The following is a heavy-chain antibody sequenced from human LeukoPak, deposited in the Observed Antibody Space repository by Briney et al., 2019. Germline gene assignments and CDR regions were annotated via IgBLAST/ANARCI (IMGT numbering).Heavy chain of an antibody. CDR1: GYTFTSYA. Sequence: ASVKVSCKASGYTFTSYAMHWVRQAPGQRLEWMGWINAGNGNTKYSQKFQGRVTMTTDTSTSTAYMELRSLRSDDTAVYYCARAAGGAGYGMDVWGQGTTVTVSS. V-gene: IGHV1-3*01. CDR3: ARAAGGAGYGMDV. D-gene: IGHD1-14*01. CDR2: INAGNGNT. J-gene: IGHJ6*02.